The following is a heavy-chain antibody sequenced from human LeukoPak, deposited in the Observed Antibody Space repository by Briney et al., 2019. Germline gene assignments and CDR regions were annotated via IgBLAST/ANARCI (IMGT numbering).Heavy chain of an antibody. J-gene: IGHJ4*02. V-gene: IGHV3-48*01. Sequence: GGSLRLSCAASGFNLTTYNMNWVRQAPGKGLEWISYISISSTVYYADSVKGRFTISRDNAKNSLSLQMNGLRAGDTAVYYCARGSSSAWTYYFDYWGQGTLVTVSS. CDR2: ISISSTV. D-gene: IGHD6-19*01. CDR1: GFNLTTYN. CDR3: ARGSSSAWTYYFDY.